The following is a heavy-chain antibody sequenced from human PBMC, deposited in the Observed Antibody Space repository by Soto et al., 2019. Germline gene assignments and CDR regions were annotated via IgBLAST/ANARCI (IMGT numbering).Heavy chain of an antibody. CDR2: IIPILGIA. CDR3: ARRTGSGEDYFDC. J-gene: IGHJ4*02. D-gene: IGHD3-10*01. V-gene: IGHV1-69*02. Sequence: QVQLVQSGAEVKKPGSSVKVSCKASGGTFSSYTISWVRQSPGQGLEWMGRIIPILGIANYAQKFQGRVTITADKSTSTAYMELSSLRSEDTAVYYCARRTGSGEDYFDCWGQGTLVTVSS. CDR1: GGTFSSYT.